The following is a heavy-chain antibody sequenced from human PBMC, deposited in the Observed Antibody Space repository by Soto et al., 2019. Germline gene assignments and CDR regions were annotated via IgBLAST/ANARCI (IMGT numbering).Heavy chain of an antibody. CDR1: GFTFSSYW. V-gene: IGHV3-74*01. Sequence: GGSLRLSCAASGFTFSSYWMHWVRQAPGKGLVWVSRVNSDGSITNYADAVKGRFTISRDNAKNTLYLQMDGLRAEDTAVYYCERVGATTWYWGQGTLVTVSS. CDR3: ERVGATTWY. CDR2: VNSDGSIT. D-gene: IGHD1-26*01. J-gene: IGHJ4*02.